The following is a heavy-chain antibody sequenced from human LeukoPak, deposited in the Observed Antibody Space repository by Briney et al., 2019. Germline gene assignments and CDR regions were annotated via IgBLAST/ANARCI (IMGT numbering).Heavy chain of an antibody. CDR3: ARDYSGAPPGWFDP. CDR2: IEQDGSEK. J-gene: IGHJ5*02. Sequence: PGGSLRLSCAASGFTFSSYWMSWVRQAPGKGLEWVANIEQDGSEKYYVDSVKGRFTISRDNAKNSLYLQMNSLRAEDTAVYYCARDYSGAPPGWFDPWGQGTLVTVSS. CDR1: GFTFSSYW. V-gene: IGHV3-7*01. D-gene: IGHD2-15*01.